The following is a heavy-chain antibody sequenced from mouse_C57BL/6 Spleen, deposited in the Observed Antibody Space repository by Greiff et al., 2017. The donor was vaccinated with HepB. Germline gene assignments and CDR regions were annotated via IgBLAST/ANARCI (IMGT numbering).Heavy chain of an antibody. J-gene: IGHJ3*01. CDR2: IHPNSGST. CDR1: GYTFTSYW. D-gene: IGHD2-4*01. CDR3: ARDYDYDGGFAY. Sequence: QVQLQQPGAELVKPGASVKLSCKASGYTFTSYWMHWVKQRPGQGLEWIGMIHPNSGSTNYNEKFKSKVTLTVDKSSSTAYMQLSSLTSVDSAVYYCARDYDYDGGFAYWGQGTLVTVSA. V-gene: IGHV1-64*01.